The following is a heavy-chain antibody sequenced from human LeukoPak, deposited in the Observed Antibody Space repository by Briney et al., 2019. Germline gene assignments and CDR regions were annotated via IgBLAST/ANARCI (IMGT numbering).Heavy chain of an antibody. J-gene: IGHJ6*02. CDR2: INPNSGGT. V-gene: IGHV1-2*02. CDR1: GYTFTGYY. D-gene: IGHD2-2*01. Sequence: ASVKVSCKASGYTFTGYYMHWVRQAPGQGLEWMGWINPNSGGTNYAQKFQGRVTMTRDTSISTAYMELSRLRSDDTAVYYCAREWHCSSTSCYYYGMDVWGQGTTVTVSS. CDR3: AREWHCSSTSCYYYGMDV.